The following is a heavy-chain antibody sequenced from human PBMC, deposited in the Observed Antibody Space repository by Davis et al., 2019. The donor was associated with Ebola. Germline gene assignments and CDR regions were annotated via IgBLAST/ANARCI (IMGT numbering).Heavy chain of an antibody. CDR3: ARVRDFWSGSPFDY. CDR2: LSASHGNT. V-gene: IGHV1-18*01. J-gene: IGHJ4*02. D-gene: IGHD3-3*01. CDR1: GYIYPNHG. Sequence: AASVKVSCKASGYIYPNHGITWVRQAPGHGLEWMGWLSASHGNTNYAQKLQGRVTMTTDTSTSTAYMELRSLRSDDTAVYYCARVRDFWSGSPFDYWGQGTLVTVSS.